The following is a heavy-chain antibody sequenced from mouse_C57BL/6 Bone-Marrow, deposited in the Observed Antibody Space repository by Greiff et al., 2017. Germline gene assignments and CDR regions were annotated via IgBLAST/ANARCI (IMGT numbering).Heavy chain of an antibody. Sequence: QVQLQQPGAELVRPGSSVKLSCKASGYTFTSYWMHWVKQRPIQGLEWIGNIDPSDSETHYNQKFKDKATLTVDKSSSTAYMQLSSLTSEDSAVYYCARLRITTVVADYWGQGTTLTVSS. CDR2: IDPSDSET. J-gene: IGHJ2*01. V-gene: IGHV1-52*01. CDR3: ARLRITTVVADY. D-gene: IGHD1-1*01. CDR1: GYTFTSYW.